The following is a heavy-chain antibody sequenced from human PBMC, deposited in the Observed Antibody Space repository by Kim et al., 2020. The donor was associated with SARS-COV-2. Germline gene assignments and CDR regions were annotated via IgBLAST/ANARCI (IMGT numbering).Heavy chain of an antibody. CDR3: ARVDVCSGGSCYWYFDL. Sequence: SETLSLTCTVSGGSICSGGYYWSWIRQHPGKGLEWIGYIYYSGSTYYNPSLKSRVTISVDTSKNQFSLKLSSVTAADTAVYYCARVDVCSGGSCYWYFDLWGRGTLVTVSS. J-gene: IGHJ2*01. D-gene: IGHD2-15*01. V-gene: IGHV4-31*03. CDR2: IYYSGST. CDR1: GGSICSGGYY.